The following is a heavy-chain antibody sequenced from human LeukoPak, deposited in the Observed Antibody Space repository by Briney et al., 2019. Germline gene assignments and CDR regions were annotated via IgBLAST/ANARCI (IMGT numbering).Heavy chain of an antibody. D-gene: IGHD6-19*01. V-gene: IGHV1-2*02. J-gene: IGHJ5*02. CDR3: ARVNRVLNRAVAGKACWFDP. CDR1: GYTFTSYY. CDR2: INPNSGGT. Sequence: ASVKVSCKASGYTFTSYYMHWVRQASGQGLEWMGWINPNSGGTNYAQKFQGRVTMTRDTSISTAYMELSRLRSDDTAVYYCARVNRVLNRAVAGKACWFDPWGQGTLVTVSS.